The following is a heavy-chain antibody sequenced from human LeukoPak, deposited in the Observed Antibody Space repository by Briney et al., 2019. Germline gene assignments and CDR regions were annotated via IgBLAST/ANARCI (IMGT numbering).Heavy chain of an antibody. J-gene: IGHJ4*02. CDR1: GGSIGSSNYY. D-gene: IGHD2-15*01. CDR2: IFYSGNT. CDR3: ARRGITYGSSFFAF. Sequence: SETLSLTCTVSGGSIGSSNYYWGWIRQPPGKGLEWIGHIFYSGNTYYNPSLKSRVTISVDTSKNQFSLHLSSVTAADTATYYCARRGITYGSSFFAFWGQGTLVTVSS. V-gene: IGHV4-39*01.